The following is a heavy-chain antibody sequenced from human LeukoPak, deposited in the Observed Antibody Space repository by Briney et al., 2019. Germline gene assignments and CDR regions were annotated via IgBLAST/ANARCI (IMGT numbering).Heavy chain of an antibody. Sequence: PGGSLRLSCAASGFTFSKAWMSWVRQAPGKGLEWAGRIKSKSDGGTTDYAAPVKGRFTISRDDSKNTLYLQMNSLRAEDTAVYYCCGLDYGDYYMDVWGKGTTVTISS. D-gene: IGHD4-17*01. CDR3: CGLDYGDYYMDV. V-gene: IGHV3-15*01. J-gene: IGHJ6*03. CDR1: GFTFSKAW. CDR2: IKSKSDGGTT.